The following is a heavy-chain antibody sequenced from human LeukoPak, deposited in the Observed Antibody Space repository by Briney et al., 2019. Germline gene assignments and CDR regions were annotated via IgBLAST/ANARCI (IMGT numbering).Heavy chain of an antibody. CDR2: ISSSGSTI. CDR3: AREKGDAFDI. V-gene: IGHV3-48*03. J-gene: IGHJ3*02. Sequence: QPGGSLRLSCAASGFTFSSYEMNWVRQAPGKGLEWVSYISSSGSTIYYADSVKGRFTISRDNFKNTLYLQMNSLRAEDTAVYYCAREKGDAFDIWGQGTMVTVSS. CDR1: GFTFSSYE.